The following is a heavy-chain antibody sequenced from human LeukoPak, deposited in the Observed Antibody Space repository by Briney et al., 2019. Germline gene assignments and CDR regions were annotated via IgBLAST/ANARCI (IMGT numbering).Heavy chain of an antibody. CDR3: ARGGITQLTSDFDY. J-gene: IGHJ4*02. CDR1: GGSISSSSYY. V-gene: IGHV4-39*07. Sequence: SETLSLTCTVSGGSISSSSYYWGWIRQPPGKGLEWIGSIYYSGSTYYNPSLKSRVTISVDTSKNQFSLKLSSVTAADTAVYYCARGGITQLTSDFDYWGQGTLVSVSS. D-gene: IGHD3-10*01. CDR2: IYYSGST.